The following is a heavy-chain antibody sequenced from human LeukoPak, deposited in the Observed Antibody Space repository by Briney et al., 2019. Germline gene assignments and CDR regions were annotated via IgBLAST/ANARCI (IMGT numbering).Heavy chain of an antibody. CDR3: AREWSLWFGELQPNDAFDI. Sequence: SETLSLTCAVYGGSFSGDFWSWIRQSPGKGLEWIGEINHGGSTTYNPSLQSRVTMSVDTSKNQFSLKLSSVTAADTAVYYCAREWSLWFGELQPNDAFDIWGQGTMVTVSS. J-gene: IGHJ3*02. V-gene: IGHV4-34*01. D-gene: IGHD3-10*01. CDR1: GGSFSGDF. CDR2: INHGGST.